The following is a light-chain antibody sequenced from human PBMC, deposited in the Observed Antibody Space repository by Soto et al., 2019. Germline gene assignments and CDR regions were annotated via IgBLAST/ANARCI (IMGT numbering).Light chain of an antibody. Sequence: EIVLTQSPCTLSLSPGERATLSCRASQSVSSSYLAWYQQKPGQAPRLLIYAASSRATGIPDRFSGSGSGTDFTLTISRLEPEDFAVYHCQQYYSSPPITFGQATRLEI. CDR1: QSVSSSY. J-gene: IGKJ5*01. V-gene: IGKV3-20*01. CDR3: QQYYSSPPIT. CDR2: AAS.